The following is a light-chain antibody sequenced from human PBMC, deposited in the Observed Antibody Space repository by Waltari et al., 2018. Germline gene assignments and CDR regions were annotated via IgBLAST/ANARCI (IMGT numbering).Light chain of an antibody. CDR3: QQYNSFLLT. CDR2: KAS. Sequence: DIQMTQSPSTLYASVGDRVTITCRASHNIHTWLAWYQQKPGKAPQLLIYKASGLQSGVPSRFSGSGSGTEFTLTISSLQPDDSATYYCQQYNSFLLTFGGGTKVEIK. CDR1: HNIHTW. V-gene: IGKV1-5*03. J-gene: IGKJ4*01.